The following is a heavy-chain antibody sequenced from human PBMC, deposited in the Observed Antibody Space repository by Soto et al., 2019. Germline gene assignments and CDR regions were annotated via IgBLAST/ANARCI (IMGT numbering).Heavy chain of an antibody. CDR1: GITFKDYA. J-gene: IGHJ3*01. Sequence: GGSLRLSCAASGITFKDYALHWVRQAPGKGLEWVSGISWNTYGVVYADSVKGRFTISRDNAKNSLHLQMHSLRPDDTALYFCAKGLAPRGGPMVRGDALDVWGQGTMVTVSS. V-gene: IGHV3-9*01. CDR3: AKGLAPRGGPMVRGDALDV. D-gene: IGHD3-10*01. CDR2: ISWNTYGV.